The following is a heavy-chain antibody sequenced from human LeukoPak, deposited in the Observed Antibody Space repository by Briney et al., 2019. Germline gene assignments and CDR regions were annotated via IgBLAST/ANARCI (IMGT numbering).Heavy chain of an antibody. D-gene: IGHD3-22*01. J-gene: IGHJ3*02. CDR3: ASRDYYDSSGYSDAFDI. Sequence: GGSLRLSCAASGFTVSSNYMSWVRRAPGKGLEWVSVIYSGGSTYYADSVKGRFTISRDNSKNTLYLQMNSLRAEDTAVYYCASRDYYDSSGYSDAFDIWGQGTMVTVSS. V-gene: IGHV3-53*01. CDR2: IYSGGST. CDR1: GFTVSSNY.